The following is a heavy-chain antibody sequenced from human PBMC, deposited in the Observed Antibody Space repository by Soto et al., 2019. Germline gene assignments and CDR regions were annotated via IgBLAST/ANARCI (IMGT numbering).Heavy chain of an antibody. V-gene: IGHV1-24*01. CDR2: FDPEDGET. J-gene: IGHJ5*02. CDR3: ATDPWAEGITGTPNWFDP. Sequence: ASVKVSCEVSGYTLTELSMHWVRQAPGKGLEWMGGFDPEDGETIYAQKFQGRVTMTEDTSTDTAYMELSSPRSEDTAVYYCATDPWAEGITGTPNWFDPWGQGTLVTVSS. D-gene: IGHD1-7*01. CDR1: GYTLTELS.